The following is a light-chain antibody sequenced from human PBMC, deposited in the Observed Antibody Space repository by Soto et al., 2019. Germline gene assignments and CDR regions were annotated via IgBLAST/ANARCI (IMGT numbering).Light chain of an antibody. J-gene: IGKJ4*01. Sequence: DIQLTQSPSSLSASVGDRVTITCRASRNINMYLNWYQVEPGKAPKLLIYAASSSQSGVPSRSSGSGSGTDFTLTIAGLQPEDSATYFCQQSMTAPLTFGGGTKVEIK. CDR3: QQSMTAPLT. CDR1: RNINMY. CDR2: AAS. V-gene: IGKV1-39*01.